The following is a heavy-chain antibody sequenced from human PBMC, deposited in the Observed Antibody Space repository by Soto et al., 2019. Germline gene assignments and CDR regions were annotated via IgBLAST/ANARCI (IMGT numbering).Heavy chain of an antibody. V-gene: IGHV3-21*01. CDR1: GFTFSSYS. J-gene: IGHJ5*01. D-gene: IGHD3-10*01. Sequence: GGSLRLSCAASGFTFSSYSMNWVRQAPGKGLEWVSSISSSSSYIYYADSVKGRFTISRDNAKNSLYLQMNSLRAEDTAVYYCARDIMVRGVNWFDPWGQGTLVTVSS. CDR2: ISSSSSYI. CDR3: ARDIMVRGVNWFDP.